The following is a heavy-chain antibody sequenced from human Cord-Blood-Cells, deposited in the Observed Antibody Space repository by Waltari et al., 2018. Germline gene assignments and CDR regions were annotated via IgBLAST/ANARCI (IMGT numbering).Heavy chain of an antibody. D-gene: IGHD7-27*01. V-gene: IGHV1-2*02. CDR1: GYTLTASH. J-gene: IGHJ4*02. Sequence: QVQLVQSGAQGKKPGASVKVSCTAYGYTLTASHIHRVRQAPGQGLEWMGWINPNSGGTNYAQKFQGRVTMTRDTSISTAYMELSRLRSDDTAVYYCARVGAGDLPFDYWGQGTLVTVSS. CDR3: ARVGAGDLPFDY. CDR2: INPNSGGT.